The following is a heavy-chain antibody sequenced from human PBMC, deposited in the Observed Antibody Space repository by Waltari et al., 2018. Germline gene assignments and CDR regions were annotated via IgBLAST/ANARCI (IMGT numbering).Heavy chain of an antibody. CDR1: GGSSSGYH. J-gene: IGHJ4*02. CDR3: ARDQASRY. Sequence: QVQLQESGQGLVKPSETLSLTCSVSGGSSSGYHWSWIRQAPGTGLEWLGRIYPGGSKRYNPSLRGRVTLSEATSKNQSSLKATSVTAADTAVYYCARDQASRYWGQGILVTVSS. CDR2: IYPGGSK. V-gene: IGHV4-4*07.